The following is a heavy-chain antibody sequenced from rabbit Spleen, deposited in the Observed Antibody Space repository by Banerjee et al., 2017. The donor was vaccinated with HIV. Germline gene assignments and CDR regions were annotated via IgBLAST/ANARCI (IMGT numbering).Heavy chain of an antibody. CDR3: ARDAGTSFSTYGMDL. J-gene: IGHJ6*01. CDR1: GFSSSSVYW. V-gene: IGHV1S45*01. Sequence: QQQLEESGGGLVKPGGTLTLTCTASGFSSSSVYWIYWVRQAPGKGLEWIGTIFGGSTGTIDYASWAKGRFAISKTSSTTVALQMTSLTAADTATYFCARDAGTSFSTYGMDLWGQGTLVTVS. CDR2: IFGGSTGTI. D-gene: IGHD8-1*01.